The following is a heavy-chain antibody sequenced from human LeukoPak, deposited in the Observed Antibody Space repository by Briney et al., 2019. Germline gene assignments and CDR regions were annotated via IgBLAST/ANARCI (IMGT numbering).Heavy chain of an antibody. Sequence: GGSLRLSCAVSGITLSNYGMSWVRQAPGKGLEWVAGISDSVGRTKYADSVKGRFTISRDNSKNTLYLQMNRLRAEDTAVYFCAKRGVVIRVILVGFHKEAYYFDSWGQGALVTVSS. J-gene: IGHJ4*02. CDR2: ISDSVGRT. CDR1: GITLSNYG. CDR3: AKRGVVIRVILVGFHKEAYYFDS. D-gene: IGHD3-22*01. V-gene: IGHV3-23*01.